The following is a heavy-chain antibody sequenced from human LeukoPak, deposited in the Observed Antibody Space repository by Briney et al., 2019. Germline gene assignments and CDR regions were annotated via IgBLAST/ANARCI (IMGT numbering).Heavy chain of an antibody. J-gene: IGHJ4*02. CDR1: GYTFTAYY. D-gene: IGHD4/OR15-4a*01. CDR3: ARVPRIYGGHDY. CDR2: INPNSGGT. Sequence: ASVKVSCKASGYTFTAYYMHWVRQAPGQGLEWMGWINPNSGGTNYAQKFQGRVTMTRDTSISTAYMELSRLRSDDTAVYYCARVPRIYGGHDYWGQGTLVTVSS. V-gene: IGHV1-2*02.